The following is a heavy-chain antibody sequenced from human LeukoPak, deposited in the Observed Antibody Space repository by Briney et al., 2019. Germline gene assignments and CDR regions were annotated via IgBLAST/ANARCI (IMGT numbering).Heavy chain of an antibody. V-gene: IGHV3-15*01. J-gene: IGHJ4*02. Sequence: GSLRLSCAASGFTFSNAWMSWVRQAPGKGLEWVGRIKSKTDGGTTDYAAPVKGRFTISRDDSKNTLYLQMNSLKTEDTAVYYCTTGDRSVLRYFDWAPDSDYWGQGTLVTVSS. CDR3: TTGDRSVLRYFDWAPDSDY. D-gene: IGHD3-9*01. CDR2: IKSKTDGGTT. CDR1: GFTFSNAW.